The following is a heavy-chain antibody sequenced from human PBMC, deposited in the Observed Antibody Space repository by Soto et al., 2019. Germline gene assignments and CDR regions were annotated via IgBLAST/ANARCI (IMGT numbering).Heavy chain of an antibody. CDR1: SGPSSSHN. CDR2: VYSTGGT. J-gene: IGHJ6*02. V-gene: IGHV4-59*08. Sequence: QVQLQQSGPGLVKPSETLSLTCSVSSGPSSSHNWGWIRQPPGRGLEWIGYVYSTGGTSYNPSLKRRVTTSADTSTNHISLTLTSVTAADTAVYCCVRQGIGNLHGLVDVWGQGTTVRVSS. CDR3: VRQGIGNLHGLVDV. D-gene: IGHD1-1*01.